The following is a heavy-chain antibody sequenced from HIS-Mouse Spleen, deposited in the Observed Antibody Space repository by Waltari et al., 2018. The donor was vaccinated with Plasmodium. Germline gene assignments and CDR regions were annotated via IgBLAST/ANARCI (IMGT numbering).Heavy chain of an antibody. Sequence: EVQLVESGGGLVKPGGSLRLSCAASGFTFSSYSMNWVRQAPGKGLEWVSSISSSSSYIYYADSVKGRFTISRDNAKNSLYLQMNSLRAEDTAVYYCAREDILTGYYNDYWYFDLWGHGTLVTGSS. CDR3: AREDILTGYYNDYWYFDL. D-gene: IGHD3-9*01. CDR2: ISSSSSYI. CDR1: GFTFSSYS. V-gene: IGHV3-21*01. J-gene: IGHJ2*01.